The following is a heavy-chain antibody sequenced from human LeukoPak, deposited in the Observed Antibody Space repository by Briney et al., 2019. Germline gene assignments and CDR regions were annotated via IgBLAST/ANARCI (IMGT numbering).Heavy chain of an antibody. CDR2: IYYSGST. CDR1: GGSISSYY. V-gene: IGHV4-59*08. J-gene: IGHJ4*02. Sequence: SETLSLTCTVSGGSISSYYWSWIRQPPGKGLEWIGYIYYSGSTNYNPSLKSRVTISVDTSKNQFSLKLSSVTAADTAVYYCASQRWLQQFDYWGQGTLVTVSS. CDR3: ASQRWLQQFDY. D-gene: IGHD5-24*01.